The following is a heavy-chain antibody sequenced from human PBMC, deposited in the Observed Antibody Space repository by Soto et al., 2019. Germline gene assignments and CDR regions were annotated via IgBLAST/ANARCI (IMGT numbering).Heavy chain of an antibody. CDR3: TTFGFDP. CDR1: GSTFSHAW. CDR2: VKSKAAGGTT. J-gene: IGHJ5*02. Sequence: EVQLVESGGGLVKPGGSLRLSCAASGSTFSHAWMSWVRQVPGKGLEWVARVKSKAAGGTTDYAAPVKGRFTISRDDSKTTLYLQMHSLKTDDTAVYYCTTFGFDPWGQGTLVTVPS. V-gene: IGHV3-15*01.